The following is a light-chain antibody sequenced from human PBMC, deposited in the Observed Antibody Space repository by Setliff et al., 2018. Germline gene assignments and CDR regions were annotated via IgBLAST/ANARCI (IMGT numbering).Light chain of an antibody. CDR1: SSDIGGYKY. Sequence: QPVLTQPASVSGSPGQSITISCTGTSSDIGGYKYVSWYQQYPGQAPKLLIYDVSNRPSGVSNRFSGSKSGNTASLTISGLQAEDEADYYCSSYTSRSTFVIFGGGTKVTVL. CDR3: SSYTSRSTFVI. CDR2: DVS. J-gene: IGLJ2*01. V-gene: IGLV2-14*03.